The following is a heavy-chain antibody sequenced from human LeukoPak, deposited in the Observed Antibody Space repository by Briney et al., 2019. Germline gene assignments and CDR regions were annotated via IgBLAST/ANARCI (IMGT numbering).Heavy chain of an antibody. CDR2: ISSSSSTI. CDR3: ARMHYCDY. J-gene: IGHJ4*02. Sequence: GGSLRLSCAASGFIFSTYSMNWVRQAPGMGLGWVSYISSSSSTICYADSVKGRFPISRYNAKNSLYLQMNSLRDEDTAVYYCARMHYCDYWGQGTLVTVSS. V-gene: IGHV3-48*02. CDR1: GFIFSTYS.